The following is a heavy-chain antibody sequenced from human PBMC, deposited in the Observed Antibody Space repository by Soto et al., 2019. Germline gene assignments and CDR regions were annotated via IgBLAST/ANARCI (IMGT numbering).Heavy chain of an antibody. J-gene: IGHJ4*02. CDR3: AKDEADSGYDPPGDY. D-gene: IGHD5-12*01. CDR2: ISYDGSNK. CDR1: GFTFSSYG. V-gene: IGHV3-30*18. Sequence: QVQLVESGGGVVQPGRSLRLSCAASGFTFSSYGMHWVRQAPGKGLEWVAVISYDGSNKYYADSVKGRFTISRDNSKNTLYRQMNSLRAEDRAVYYCAKDEADSGYDPPGDYWGQGTLVTVSS.